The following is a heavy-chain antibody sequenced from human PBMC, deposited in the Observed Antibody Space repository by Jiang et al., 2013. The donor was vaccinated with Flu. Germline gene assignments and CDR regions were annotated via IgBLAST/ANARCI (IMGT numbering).Heavy chain of an antibody. J-gene: IGHJ4*02. CDR2: ISSSGSTI. CDR3: ARVTYGDYFDY. Sequence: PGRGLEWVSYISSSGSTIYYADSVKGRFTISRDNAKNSLYLQMNSLRAEDTAVYYCARVTYGDYFDYWGQGTLVTVSS. V-gene: IGHV3-48*03. D-gene: IGHD4-17*01.